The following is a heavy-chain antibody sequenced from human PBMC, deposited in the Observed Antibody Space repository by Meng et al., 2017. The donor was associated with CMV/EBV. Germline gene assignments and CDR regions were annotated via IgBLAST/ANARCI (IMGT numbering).Heavy chain of an antibody. CDR1: SGSFSGYY. V-gene: IGHV4-34*01. J-gene: IGHJ6*02. Sequence: SETLSLACAVYSGSFSGYYWGWIRQPPGKGREWIGEINHSGSTNYNPSLKSRVTISVDTSKNQFSLKLSSVTAADTAVYYCARGSGYSYGYYYYYYGMDVWGQGTTVTVSS. D-gene: IGHD5-18*01. CDR3: ARGSGYSYGYYYYYYGMDV. CDR2: INHSGST.